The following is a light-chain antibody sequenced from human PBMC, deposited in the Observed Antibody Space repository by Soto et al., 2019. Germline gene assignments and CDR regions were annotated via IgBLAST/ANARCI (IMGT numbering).Light chain of an antibody. Sequence: DIQMTQSPSTLSASVGDRVTITCRASQTISSWLAWYQQKPGKAPKLLIYKASSLQSGLPSRFSGSGSGTEFALTISGLQPDDFATDYCQQYDTYWTFGQGTKVEV. V-gene: IGKV1-5*03. CDR2: KAS. J-gene: IGKJ1*01. CDR1: QTISSW. CDR3: QQYDTYWT.